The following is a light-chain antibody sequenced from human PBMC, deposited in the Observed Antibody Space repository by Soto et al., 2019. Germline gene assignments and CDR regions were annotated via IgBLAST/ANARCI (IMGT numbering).Light chain of an antibody. Sequence: DIQMTQSPSSLSASVGDRVTITCRASQSISSYLNWYQQKPGKAPKLLIYAESSLQSGVPSRFSGSGSGTDFTLTISSLQPEDFATYYCQQSYSTPPDTFGQGTKLEIK. CDR2: AES. CDR1: QSISSY. CDR3: QQSYSTPPDT. J-gene: IGKJ2*01. V-gene: IGKV1-39*01.